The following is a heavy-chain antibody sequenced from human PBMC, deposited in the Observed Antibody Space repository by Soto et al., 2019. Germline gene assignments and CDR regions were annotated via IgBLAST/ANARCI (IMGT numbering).Heavy chain of an antibody. CDR1: GGSFSGYY. D-gene: IGHD6-19*01. V-gene: IGHV4-34*01. Sequence: SETLSLTCAVYGGSFSGYYWSWIRQPPGKGLEWIGEINHSGSTNYNPSPKSRVTISVDTSKNQFSLKLSSVTAADTAVYYCARGANKQWLGINFDYWGQGTLVTVSS. CDR2: INHSGST. J-gene: IGHJ4*02. CDR3: ARGANKQWLGINFDY.